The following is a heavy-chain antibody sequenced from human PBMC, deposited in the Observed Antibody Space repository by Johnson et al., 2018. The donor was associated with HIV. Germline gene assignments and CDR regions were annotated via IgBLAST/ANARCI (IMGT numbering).Heavy chain of an antibody. Sequence: QVQLVESGGGVVQPGTSLRLSCAASGFTFSSYGIHWVRQAPGKGLEWVAFIWHDGRDVYYADSVKGRFTVSRDNSKNAVYLQMNSLRAGDTAVYYCARGGSRTTIFGVDINLGGFDIWGQGTRVTVSS. CDR2: IWHDGRDV. CDR3: ARGGSRTTIFGVDINLGGFDI. J-gene: IGHJ3*02. V-gene: IGHV3-33*01. D-gene: IGHD3-3*01. CDR1: GFTFSSYG.